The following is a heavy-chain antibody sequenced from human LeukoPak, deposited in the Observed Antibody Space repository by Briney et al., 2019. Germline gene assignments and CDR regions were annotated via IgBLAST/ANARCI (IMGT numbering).Heavy chain of an antibody. Sequence: SETLSLTCTVSGSSMSSDYYWGWIRQPPGKGLEWIGSISDSGSAYYNPSLKSRVVISVDPSKKQFSLKVTSVTAADTAVYYCAAMYTSSHSWGQGTLVTVSS. CDR3: AAMYTSSHS. CDR1: GSSMSSDYY. J-gene: IGHJ5*02. CDR2: ISDSGSA. V-gene: IGHV4-38-2*02. D-gene: IGHD2-8*01.